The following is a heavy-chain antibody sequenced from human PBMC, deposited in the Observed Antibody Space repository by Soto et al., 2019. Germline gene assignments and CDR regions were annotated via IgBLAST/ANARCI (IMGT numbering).Heavy chain of an antibody. V-gene: IGHV4-59*01. Sequence: TLSLNCAVSGGAISSYYWSWIRQPPGKGLEWIGYIYYSGSTNYSPSLKSRVTISVDTSKNQFSLKLSAVTAADTAVYYCARGSLAAAGDYGMGVWGQGTTVTVSS. CDR1: GGAISSYY. CDR2: IYYSGST. J-gene: IGHJ6*02. D-gene: IGHD6-13*01. CDR3: ARGSLAAAGDYGMGV.